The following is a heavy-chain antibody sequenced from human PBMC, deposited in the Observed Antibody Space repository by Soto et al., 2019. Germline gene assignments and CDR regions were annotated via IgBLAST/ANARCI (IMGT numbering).Heavy chain of an antibody. CDR3: ARTLNEWLLGLE. V-gene: IGHV1-18*01. Sequence: QVKLVQSGGEVKQPGASVKISCKAAGYTFSSYGISWVRKAPGQGLEWMGWISAYNGNTNYAQKFQGRVTMTTDTSTSNAYMELRSRRSDDTAIYYCARTLNEWLLGLEWGQGTLVTVSS. J-gene: IGHJ4*02. CDR2: ISAYNGNT. CDR1: GYTFSSYG. D-gene: IGHD3-3*01.